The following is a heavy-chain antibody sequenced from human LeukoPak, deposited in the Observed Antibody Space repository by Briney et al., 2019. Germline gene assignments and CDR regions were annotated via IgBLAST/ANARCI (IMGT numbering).Heavy chain of an antibody. V-gene: IGHV4-38-2*02. J-gene: IGHJ4*02. CDR1: GYSISSGYY. D-gene: IGHD3-3*01. CDR2: IYHSGST. Sequence: SETLSLTCTVSGYSISSGYYWGWIRQPPGKGLEWIGGIYHSGSTYYNPSLKSRVTISVDTSKNQFSLKLSSVTAADTAVYYCASVGSKRSYYDFWSGYSPFDYWGQGTLVTVSS. CDR3: ASVGSKRSYYDFWSGYSPFDY.